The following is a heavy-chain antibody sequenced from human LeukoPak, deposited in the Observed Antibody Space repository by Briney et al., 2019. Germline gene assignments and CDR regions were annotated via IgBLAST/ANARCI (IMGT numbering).Heavy chain of an antibody. CDR3: ARGLYGGPSKGFFDY. V-gene: IGHV4-4*07. Sequence: NLAETLSLTCTVSGGSISGYYWSWIRQPAGKGLEWIGRIYTSGSTNYNPSLKSRVTMSVDTSKNQFSLKLSSVTAADTAVYYCARGLYGGPSKGFFDYWGQGTRVTVSS. CDR2: IYTSGST. J-gene: IGHJ4*02. D-gene: IGHD4-23*01. CDR1: GGSISGYY.